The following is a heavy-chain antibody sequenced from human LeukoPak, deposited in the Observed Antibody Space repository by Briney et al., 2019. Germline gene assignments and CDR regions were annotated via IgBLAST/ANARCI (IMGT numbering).Heavy chain of an antibody. J-gene: IGHJ5*01. V-gene: IGHV3-30*02. CDR3: ARARGTYSNALDS. Sequence: GGSLRLSCVASEFTFSNYGMHWVRQAPGKGLEWVALIRSDGSNEYYEDSVKGRFTISRDNSKNILYLQMNSLRAGDTAVYYCARARGTYSNALDSWGQGSLVTVSS. D-gene: IGHD2-15*01. CDR1: EFTFSNYG. CDR2: IRSDGSNE.